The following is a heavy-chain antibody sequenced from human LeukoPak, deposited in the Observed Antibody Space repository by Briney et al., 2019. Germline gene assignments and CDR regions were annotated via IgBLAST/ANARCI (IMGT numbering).Heavy chain of an antibody. CDR3: AKTPNYYGSGSFDY. V-gene: IGHV3-23*01. CDR2: ISGSGGST. J-gene: IGHJ4*02. CDR1: GFTFSSYA. D-gene: IGHD3-10*01. Sequence: QAGGSLRLSCAASGFTFSSYAMSWVRQAPGKGLEWVSAISGSGGSTYYADSVKGRFTISRDNSKNTLYPQMNSLRAEDTAVYYCAKTPNYYGSGSFDYWGQGTLVTVSS.